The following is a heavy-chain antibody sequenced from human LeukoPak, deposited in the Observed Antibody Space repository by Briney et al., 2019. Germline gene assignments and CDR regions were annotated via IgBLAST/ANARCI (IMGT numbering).Heavy chain of an antibody. D-gene: IGHD1-7*01. CDR2: IRYDGSDK. V-gene: IGHV3-30*02. CDR3: AKDRDKGNYYFDY. Sequence: GGSLRLSCAASGFTFSSYGMHWVRQAPGKGLECVAFIRYDGSDKDYVDSVKGRFTISRDNSKNTLYLQMNSLRAEDTAVYYCAKDRDKGNYYFDYWGQGTLVTVSS. CDR1: GFTFSSYG. J-gene: IGHJ4*02.